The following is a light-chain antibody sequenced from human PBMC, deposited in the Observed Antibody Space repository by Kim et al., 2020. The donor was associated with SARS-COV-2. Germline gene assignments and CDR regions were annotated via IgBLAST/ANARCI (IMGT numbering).Light chain of an antibody. CDR3: LQGPHWPWT. V-gene: IGKV2-30*01. Sequence: DVVMTQSPLSLPVTLGQPASISCRSSQSLVDSDGSTYLSWFHQRPGQSPRRLLYKVSNRDSGVPDRFSGSGSGSDFTLKISRVEAEYVGIYYCLQGPHWPWTFGQGTKVDIK. CDR1: QSLVDSDGSTY. J-gene: IGKJ1*01. CDR2: KVS.